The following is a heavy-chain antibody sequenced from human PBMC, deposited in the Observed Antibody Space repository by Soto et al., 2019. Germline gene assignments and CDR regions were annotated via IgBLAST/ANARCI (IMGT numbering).Heavy chain of an antibody. V-gene: IGHV3-30-3*01. CDR2: ISYDGNNK. Sequence: GGSLRLSCAASGFTFSSSAFHWVRQAPGKGLEWVSLISYDGNNKYYADSVKGRFTISRDNSKNTLYLQMNSLRTEDTAIYYCARESEDLTSNFDYWGQGTLVTVSS. CDR1: GFTFSSSA. J-gene: IGHJ4*02. CDR3: ARESEDLTSNFDY.